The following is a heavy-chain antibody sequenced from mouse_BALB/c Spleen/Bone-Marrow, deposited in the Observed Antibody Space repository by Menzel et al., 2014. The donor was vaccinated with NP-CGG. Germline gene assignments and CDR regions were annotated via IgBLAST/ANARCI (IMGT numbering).Heavy chain of an antibody. CDR3: ATTDSSGVFAY. J-gene: IGHJ3*01. Sequence: EVQLQQSGAELVKPGASVKLSCTASGFNIKDTYMHWVKQRPEQGLERIGRIDPANGNTKYDPKFQGKATITADTSSNTAYLQLSSLTSEDTAVYYCATTDSSGVFAYWGQGTLVTVSA. CDR2: IDPANGNT. CDR1: GFNIKDTY. V-gene: IGHV14-3*02. D-gene: IGHD3-2*01.